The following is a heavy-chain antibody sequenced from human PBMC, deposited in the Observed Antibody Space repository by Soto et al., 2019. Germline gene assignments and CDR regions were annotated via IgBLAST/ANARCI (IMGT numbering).Heavy chain of an antibody. D-gene: IGHD1-20*01. V-gene: IGHV4-59*01. Sequence: SETLSLTCTVSGGSISSYYWSWIRQPPGKGLEWIGYIYYSGSTNYNPSLKSRVTISVDTSKNQFSLKLSSVTAADTAVYYCATSRNNWNAHEAFDIWGQGTMVTVSS. CDR1: GGSISSYY. J-gene: IGHJ3*02. CDR2: IYYSGST. CDR3: ATSRNNWNAHEAFDI.